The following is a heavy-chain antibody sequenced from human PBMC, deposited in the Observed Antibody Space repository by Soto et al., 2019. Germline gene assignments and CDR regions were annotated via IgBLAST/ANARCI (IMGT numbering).Heavy chain of an antibody. CDR3: ATPIVAFY. CDR2: INAGNGNT. D-gene: IGHD5-12*01. V-gene: IGHV1-3*01. J-gene: IGHJ4*02. CDR1: GYTFTSYA. Sequence: ASVKVSCKASGYTFTSYAIHWVRQAPGQRLEWMGWINAGNGNTKYSQKFQGRVIITRDTSAGTAYMELRSLRSEDTAVYYCATPIVAFYWGQGTLVTVS.